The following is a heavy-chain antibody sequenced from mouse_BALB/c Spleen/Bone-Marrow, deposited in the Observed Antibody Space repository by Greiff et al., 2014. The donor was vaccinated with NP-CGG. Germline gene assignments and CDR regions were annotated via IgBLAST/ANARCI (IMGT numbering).Heavy chain of an antibody. CDR2: IDPENGDT. J-gene: IGHJ2*01. CDR3: NEGYGNYGY. CDR1: GFNIKDYH. D-gene: IGHD2-10*02. V-gene: IGHV14-4*02. Sequence: VQLKESGAELVRSGASVKLSCTASGFNIKDYHMHWVKQRPEQGLEWIGWIDPENGDTEYAPKFQGKATMTEDTSSNTAYLQLSSLTSEDTAVYYCNEGYGNYGYWGQGTTLTVSS.